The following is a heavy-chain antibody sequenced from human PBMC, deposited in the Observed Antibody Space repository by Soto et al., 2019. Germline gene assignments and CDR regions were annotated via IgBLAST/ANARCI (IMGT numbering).Heavy chain of an antibody. Sequence: EVQLVESGGGLVQPGGSLRLSCAASGFTFSSYWMSWVRQAPGKGLEWVANIKQDGSEEYYVDSVKGRLTISRDNAKNSLYLQRNSLRAGDTAVYYCASTFAAFAIWGQGTRVTVSS. D-gene: IGHD3-3*01. CDR3: ASTFAAFAI. CDR1: GFTFSSYW. J-gene: IGHJ3*02. V-gene: IGHV3-7*01. CDR2: IKQDGSEE.